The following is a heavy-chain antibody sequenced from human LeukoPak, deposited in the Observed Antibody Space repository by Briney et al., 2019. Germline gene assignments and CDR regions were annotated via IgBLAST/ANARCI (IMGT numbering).Heavy chain of an antibody. J-gene: IGHJ4*02. CDR3: ARNGEVRGAPYYFDY. V-gene: IGHV1-2*02. D-gene: IGHD3-10*01. Sequence: ASVKVSCKASGYTFTGYYMHWVRQAPGQGFEWLGWINPNSGGTNYAQKFQGRVTMTRDTSISTAYMELSRLRSDDTAVYYCARNGEVRGAPYYFDYWGQGTLVTVSS. CDR1: GYTFTGYY. CDR2: INPNSGGT.